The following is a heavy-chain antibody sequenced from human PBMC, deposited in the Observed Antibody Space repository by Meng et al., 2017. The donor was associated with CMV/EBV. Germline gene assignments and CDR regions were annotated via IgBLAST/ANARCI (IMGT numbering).Heavy chain of an antibody. J-gene: IGHJ6*02. Sequence: GGSLRLSCAASGFTFSSYAMHWVRQAPGKGLEWVAVISYDGSNKYYADSVKGRFTISRDNSKNTPYLQMNSLRAEDTAVYYCARDVSDIWQQLSYYYYGMDVWGQGTTVTVSS. CDR3: ARDVSDIWQQLSYYYYGMDV. V-gene: IGHV3-30-3*01. CDR1: GFTFSSYA. CDR2: ISYDGSNK. D-gene: IGHD6-13*01.